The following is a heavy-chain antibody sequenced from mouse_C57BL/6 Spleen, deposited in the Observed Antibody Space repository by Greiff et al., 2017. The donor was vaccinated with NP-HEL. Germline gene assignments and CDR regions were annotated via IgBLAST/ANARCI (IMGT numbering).Heavy chain of an antibody. J-gene: IGHJ2*01. CDR3: ASGDSPDY. D-gene: IGHD6-1*01. CDR1: GYAFSSSW. CDR2: IYPGDGDT. V-gene: IGHV1-82*01. Sequence: VQLQQSGPELVKPGASVKISCKASGYAFSSSWMNWVKQRPGKGLEWIGRIYPGDGDTNYNGKFKGKATLTADKSSSTAYMQLNSLTSEDSAVYFCASGDSPDYWGQGTTLTVSS.